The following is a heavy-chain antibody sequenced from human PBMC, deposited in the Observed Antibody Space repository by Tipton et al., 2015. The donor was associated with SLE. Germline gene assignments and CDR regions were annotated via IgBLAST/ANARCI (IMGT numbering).Heavy chain of an antibody. CDR1: GDSVSSDSAG. J-gene: IGHJ4*02. D-gene: IGHD2-15*01. Sequence: GLVKPSQTLSLTCAISGDSVSSDSAGWNWIRQSPSRGLEWLGRTYYRSQWYSDYAVSVKSRITINPDTSKNQFSLHLNSVTPEDTAVYYCAAGNRCASGGWGQGTLVSVSS. CDR3: AAGNRCASGG. V-gene: IGHV6-1*01. CDR2: TYYRSQWYS.